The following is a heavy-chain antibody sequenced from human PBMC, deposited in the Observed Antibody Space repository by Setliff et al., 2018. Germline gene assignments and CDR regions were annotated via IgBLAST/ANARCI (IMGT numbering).Heavy chain of an antibody. D-gene: IGHD6-13*01. V-gene: IGHV5-51*01. CDR2: IYPDDSDT. CDR1: GYSFTSYW. Sequence: GESLKISCKGSGYSFTSYWIGWVRQMPGKGLEWMGIIYPDDSDTRYSPSFQGQVSISADKSISTAYLQWTSLKASDTAMYYCARPSARSNWYHSGAFDIWGQGTMVTVSS. CDR3: ARPSARSNWYHSGAFDI. J-gene: IGHJ3*02.